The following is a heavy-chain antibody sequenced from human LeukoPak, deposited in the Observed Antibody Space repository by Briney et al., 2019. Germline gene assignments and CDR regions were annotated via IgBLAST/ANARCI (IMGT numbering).Heavy chain of an antibody. CDR1: GDSVSSGSNY. CDR2: IYNSWTT. CDR3: AGEMAYSGYDFIDGMDV. V-gene: IGHV4-61*10. Sequence: SETLSLTCTVSGDSVSSGSNYWSWIRQPAGKGLEWIGRIYNSWTTNYNPSLKSRVTISVDTSKNQFSLKLSSVTAADTAVYYCAGEMAYSGYDFIDGMDVWGQGTTVTVSS. J-gene: IGHJ6*02. D-gene: IGHD5-12*01.